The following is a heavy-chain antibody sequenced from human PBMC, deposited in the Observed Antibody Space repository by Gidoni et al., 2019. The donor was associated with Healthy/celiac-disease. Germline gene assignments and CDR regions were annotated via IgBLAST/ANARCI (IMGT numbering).Heavy chain of an antibody. V-gene: IGHV6-1*01. CDR1: GDRVSRTSAA. CDR2: TYYRSKWYN. D-gene: IGHD6-19*01. J-gene: IGHJ4*02. CDR3: ARDSQRQWLVRFYYYFDY. Sequence: QVQLQQSGPGLVKPSQTLSLPCAISGDRVSRTSAAWNWIRQSPSRGLEWLGRTYYRSKWYNDYAVSVKSRITINPDTSKNQFSLQLNSVTPEDTAVYYCARDSQRQWLVRFYYYFDYWGQGTLVTVSS.